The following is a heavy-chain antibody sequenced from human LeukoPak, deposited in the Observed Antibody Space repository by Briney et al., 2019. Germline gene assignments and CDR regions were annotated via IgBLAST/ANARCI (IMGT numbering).Heavy chain of an antibody. V-gene: IGHV3-48*04. D-gene: IGHD2-15*01. J-gene: IGHJ4*02. CDR3: ARASGSEFDY. CDR2: TI. Sequence: TIYYADSVKGRFTISRDNAKNSLYLQMNSLRAEDTAVYYCARASGSEFDYWGQGTLVTVSS.